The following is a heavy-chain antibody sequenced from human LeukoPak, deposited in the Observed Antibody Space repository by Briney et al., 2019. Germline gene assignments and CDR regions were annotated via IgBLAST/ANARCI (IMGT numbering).Heavy chain of an antibody. CDR2: ISSSSSYI. J-gene: IGHJ6*03. CDR3: ASIANYMDV. Sequence: GGSLRLSCAASGFTFSSYSMNWVRQAPGKGLEWVSSISSSSSYICYADSVKGRFTISRDNAKNSLYLQMNSLRAEDTAVYYCASIANYMDVWGKGTTVTVSS. CDR1: GFTFSSYS. V-gene: IGHV3-21*01. D-gene: IGHD6-13*01.